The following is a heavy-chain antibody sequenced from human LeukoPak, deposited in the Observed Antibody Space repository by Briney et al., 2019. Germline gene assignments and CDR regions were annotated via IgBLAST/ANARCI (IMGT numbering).Heavy chain of an antibody. Sequence: PGGSLRLSCAASGFTFSNAWMSWVRQAPGKGLEWAGRIKSKTDGGTTDYAAPVKGRFTISRDDSKNTLYLQMNNLKTEDTAVYYCTTLPYWGQGTLVTVSS. CDR3: TTLPY. CDR1: GFTFSNAW. CDR2: IKSKTDGGTT. V-gene: IGHV3-15*01. J-gene: IGHJ4*02.